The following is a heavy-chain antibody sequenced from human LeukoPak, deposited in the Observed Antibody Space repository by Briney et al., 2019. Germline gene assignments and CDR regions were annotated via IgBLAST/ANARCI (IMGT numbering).Heavy chain of an antibody. CDR1: GFTFSNYE. Sequence: QSGGSLRLSCAASGFTFSNYEMNWVRQAPGKGLEWISYISTSGNPIFYADSVKGRFTISRDNAKNSLYLQMNSQRAEDTAVYYCARGFAPHDYWGQGTLVTVSS. CDR2: ISTSGNPI. J-gene: IGHJ4*02. CDR3: ARGFAPHDY. V-gene: IGHV3-48*03.